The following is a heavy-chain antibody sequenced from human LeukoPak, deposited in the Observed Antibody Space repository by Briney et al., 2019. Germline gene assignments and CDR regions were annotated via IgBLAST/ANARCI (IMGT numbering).Heavy chain of an antibody. CDR3: ARASSLGRYNWFDP. CDR1: GGSFSGYY. Sequence: PSETLSLTCAVYGGSFSGYYWSWIRQPPGKGLEWIGEINHSGSTNYNPSLKSRVTISVDTSKNQFSLKLSSVTAAGTAVYYCARASSLGRYNWFDPWGQGTLVTVSS. V-gene: IGHV4-34*01. J-gene: IGHJ5*02. CDR2: INHSGST.